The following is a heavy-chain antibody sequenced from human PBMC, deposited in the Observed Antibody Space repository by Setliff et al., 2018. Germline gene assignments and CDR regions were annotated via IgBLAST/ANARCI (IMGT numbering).Heavy chain of an antibody. CDR3: ARDTYTIFGVVPSEAHAFDI. J-gene: IGHJ3*02. CDR2: IGAGGDST. Sequence: PGGSLRLSCAASGFTFNNYAMSWVRQAPGKGLEWVSTIGAGGDSTYYADSVKGRFTISRDNAKNSLYLQMNSLRAEDTAVYYCARDTYTIFGVVPSEAHAFDIWGQGTMVTVSS. V-gene: IGHV3-23*01. CDR1: GFTFNNYA. D-gene: IGHD3-3*01.